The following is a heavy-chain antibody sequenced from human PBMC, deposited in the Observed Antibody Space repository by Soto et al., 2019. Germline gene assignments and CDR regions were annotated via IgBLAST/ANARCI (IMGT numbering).Heavy chain of an antibody. CDR3: AVRIEDAMDV. D-gene: IGHD2-15*01. CDR1: GLTCSSYA. CDR2: ISGSGGST. Sequence: GGSLRLCCAASGLTCSSYAMRWVRQAPGKGLEWVSAISGSGGSTYYADSVKGRFTISRDNSKNTLYLQMNSLRAEETAVYYCAVRIEDAMDVWGHASTVTLSS. J-gene: IGHJ6*02. V-gene: IGHV3-23*01.